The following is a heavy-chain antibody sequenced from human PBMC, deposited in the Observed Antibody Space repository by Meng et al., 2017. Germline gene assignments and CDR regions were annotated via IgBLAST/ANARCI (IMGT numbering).Heavy chain of an antibody. CDR3: AKDQFDFWSGYDY. Sequence: GESLKISCGASGFTFSSYGMHWIRQAPGKGLERVAVISYDGSNKYYADSVKGRFTISRDNSKNTLYLQMNSLRAEDTAVYYCAKDQFDFWSGYDYWGQGTLVTLSS. V-gene: IGHV3-30*18. CDR1: GFTFSSYG. CDR2: ISYDGSNK. D-gene: IGHD3-3*01. J-gene: IGHJ4*02.